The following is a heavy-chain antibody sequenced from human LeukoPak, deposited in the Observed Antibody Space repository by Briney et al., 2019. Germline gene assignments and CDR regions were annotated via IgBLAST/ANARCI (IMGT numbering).Heavy chain of an antibody. CDR2: INHSGGT. CDR3: ARGLGGYYDSSGYYYDDAFDI. V-gene: IGHV4-34*01. J-gene: IGHJ3*02. CDR1: GGSFSGYY. Sequence: SETLSLTCAVYGGSFSGYYWSWIRQPPGKGLEWIGEINHSGGTNYNPSLKSRVTISVDTSKNQFSLKLSSVTAADTAVYYCARGLGGYYDSSGYYYDDAFDIWGQGTMVTVSS. D-gene: IGHD3-22*01.